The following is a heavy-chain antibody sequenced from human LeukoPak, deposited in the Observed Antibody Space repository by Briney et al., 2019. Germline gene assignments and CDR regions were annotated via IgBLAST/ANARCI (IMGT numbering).Heavy chain of an antibody. Sequence: GGSLRLSCAASGFTFSSYAMHWVRQAPGKVLEWVAVISYDGSNKYYADSVKGRFTISRDNSKNTLYLQMNSLRAEDTAVYYCAKMVRGVRDYFDYWGQGTLVTVSS. CDR2: ISYDGSNK. V-gene: IGHV3-30*04. J-gene: IGHJ4*02. CDR3: AKMVRGVRDYFDY. D-gene: IGHD3-10*01. CDR1: GFTFSSYA.